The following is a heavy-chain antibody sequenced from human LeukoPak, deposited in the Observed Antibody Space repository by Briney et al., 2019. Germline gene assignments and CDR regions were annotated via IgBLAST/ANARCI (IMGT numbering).Heavy chain of an antibody. CDR2: ISAYNGNT. Sequence: GASVKVSCKASGYTFTSYGISWVRQAPGQGLEWMGWISAYNGNTNYAQKLQGRVTMTTDTSTSTAYMELGSLRSDDTAVYYCARVEAPDIVVVPAAYWGQGTLVTVSS. CDR3: ARVEAPDIVVVPAAY. D-gene: IGHD2-2*01. CDR1: GYTFTSYG. J-gene: IGHJ4*02. V-gene: IGHV1-18*01.